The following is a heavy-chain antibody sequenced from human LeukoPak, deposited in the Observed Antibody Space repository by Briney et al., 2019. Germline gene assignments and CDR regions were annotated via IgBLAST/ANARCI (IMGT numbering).Heavy chain of an antibody. Sequence: PSETLSLTCSVSGGSMSSDYYSWIRQPAGKGLEWIGRIYTSGSTNYNPSLQSRVTMSVDTSKNQFSLRLSSVTADTAVYYCCRSAYTYGPFDYWGQGTLVAVSS. V-gene: IGHV4-4*07. D-gene: IGHD3-16*01. CDR3: CRSAYTYGPFDY. CDR2: IYTSGST. CDR1: GGSMSSDY. J-gene: IGHJ4*02.